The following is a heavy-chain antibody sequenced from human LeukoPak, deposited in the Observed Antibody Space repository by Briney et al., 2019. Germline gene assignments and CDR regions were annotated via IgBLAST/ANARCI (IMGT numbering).Heavy chain of an antibody. J-gene: IGHJ4*02. D-gene: IGHD6-13*01. Sequence: GGSLRLSCAASGFTFSSYGMHWVRQAPGKGLEWVAVISYDGSNKYYADSVKGRYTISRDNSKNTLYLQMNSLRAEDTAVYYCAKHSSLDYWGQGTLVTVSS. CDR1: GFTFSSYG. V-gene: IGHV3-30*18. CDR3: AKHSSLDY. CDR2: ISYDGSNK.